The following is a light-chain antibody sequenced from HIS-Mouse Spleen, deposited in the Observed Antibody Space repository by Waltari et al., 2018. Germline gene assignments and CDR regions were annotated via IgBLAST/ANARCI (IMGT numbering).Light chain of an antibody. CDR2: GAS. V-gene: IGKV3-15*01. CDR1: QSVSSN. CDR3: QQYNNWPPWT. Sequence: EIVMTQSPATLSVSPGERATLPCRASQSVSSNLAWYQQKPGQAPRLLIYGASTRDTGIPARLSGRGSGTEFTLTVSGLQSEDFAVYYCQQYNNWPPWTFGQGTKVEIK. J-gene: IGKJ1*01.